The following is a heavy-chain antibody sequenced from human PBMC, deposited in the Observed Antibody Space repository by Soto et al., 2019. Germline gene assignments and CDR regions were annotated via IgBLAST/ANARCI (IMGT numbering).Heavy chain of an antibody. D-gene: IGHD3-3*01. CDR3: ARGRPTYYDFWSGYPAAYYFDY. CDR2: INHSGST. Sequence: SETLSLTWAVYGGSFSGYYWSWIRQPTGKGLEWIGEINHSGSTNYNPSLKSRVTISVDTSKNQFSLKLSSVTAADTAVYYCARGRPTYYDFWSGYPAAYYFDYWGQGTLVTVSS. CDR1: GGSFSGYY. J-gene: IGHJ4*02. V-gene: IGHV4-34*01.